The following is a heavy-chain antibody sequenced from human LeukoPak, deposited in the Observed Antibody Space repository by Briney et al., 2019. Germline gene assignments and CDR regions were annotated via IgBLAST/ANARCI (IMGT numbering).Heavy chain of an antibody. J-gene: IGHJ3*02. CDR1: GFTFSSYS. Sequence: PGGSLRLSCAASGFTFSSYSMNWVRQAPGKGLEWVSSISSSSYIYYADSVKGRFTISRDNAKNSLYLQMNSLRAEDTAVYYCARDFGYSSPTGAFDIWGQGTMVTASS. CDR3: ARDFGYSSPTGAFDI. V-gene: IGHV3-21*01. CDR2: ISSSSYI. D-gene: IGHD6-13*01.